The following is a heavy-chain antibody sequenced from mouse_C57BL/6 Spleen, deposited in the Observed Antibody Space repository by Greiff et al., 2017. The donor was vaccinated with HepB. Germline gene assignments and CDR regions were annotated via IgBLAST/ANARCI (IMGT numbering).Heavy chain of an antibody. CDR2: IYPGSGNT. CDR3: ARERDYGYDDGDPYYYAMDY. V-gene: IGHV1-76*01. J-gene: IGHJ4*01. D-gene: IGHD2-2*01. Sequence: VQLQQSGAELVRPGASVKLSCKASGYTFTDYYINWVKQRPGQGLEWIARIYPGSGNTYYNEKFKGKATLTAEKSSSTAYMQLSSLTSEDYAVYFCARERDYGYDDGDPYYYAMDYWGQGTSVTVSS. CDR1: GYTFTDYY.